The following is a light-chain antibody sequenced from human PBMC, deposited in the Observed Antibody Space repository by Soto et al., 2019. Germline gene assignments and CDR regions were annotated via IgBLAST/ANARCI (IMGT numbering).Light chain of an antibody. V-gene: IGLV2-14*01. CDR2: EVS. CDR1: STDVGGYNY. CDR3: GSYTSTDTPFV. J-gene: IGLJ1*01. Sequence: QSVLAQPSSVSGSPGQSITISCTGTSTDVGGYNYVSWYQHHPGKCPKLIIYEVSNRPSGVSDRFSGSKSGNKASLIISNLEAEDESDYYCGSYTSTDTPFVFGTGTKVTVL.